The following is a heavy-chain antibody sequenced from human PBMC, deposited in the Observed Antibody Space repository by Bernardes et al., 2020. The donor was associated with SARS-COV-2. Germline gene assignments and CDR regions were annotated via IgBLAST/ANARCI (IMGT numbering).Heavy chain of an antibody. CDR3: ARDVLGIKSF. V-gene: IGHV3-48*04. J-gene: IGHJ4*02. Sequence: GGSLRLSRVASGFTFNSSPMNWVRQAPGKGLEWISYIGTSGSTIYYADSVKGRFTISRDNAKNSLFLQMNSLRAEDTAMYFCARDVLGIKSFWGQGTLVTVSS. CDR1: GFTFNSSP. D-gene: IGHD2-15*01. CDR2: IGTSGSTI.